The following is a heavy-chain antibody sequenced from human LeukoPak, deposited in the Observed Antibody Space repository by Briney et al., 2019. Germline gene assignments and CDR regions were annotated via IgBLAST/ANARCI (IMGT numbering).Heavy chain of an antibody. CDR1: GYTFTSYD. CDR3: ARSTVYWFDP. Sequence: GASVKVSCKASGYTFTSYDINWVRQATGRGLEWMGWMNPNSGNTGYAQKFQGRVTMTTDTSTSTAYMELRSLRSDDTAVYYCARSTVYWFDPWGQGTLVTVSS. J-gene: IGHJ5*02. D-gene: IGHD4-11*01. CDR2: MNPNSGNT. V-gene: IGHV1-8*01.